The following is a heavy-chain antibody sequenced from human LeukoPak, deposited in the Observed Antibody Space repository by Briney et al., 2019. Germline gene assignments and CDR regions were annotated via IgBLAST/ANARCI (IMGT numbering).Heavy chain of an antibody. D-gene: IGHD2-21*01. CDR3: ARGLLGWFDP. Sequence: GESLKISCKGSGYSFTSYWIGWVRQMPGKGLEWMGIICPGDSDTRDSPAVQGQVTISADKSITTAYLQWSSLKASDTAMYYCARGLLGWFDPWGQGTLVTVSS. J-gene: IGHJ5*02. V-gene: IGHV5-51*01. CDR1: GYSFTSYW. CDR2: ICPGDSDT.